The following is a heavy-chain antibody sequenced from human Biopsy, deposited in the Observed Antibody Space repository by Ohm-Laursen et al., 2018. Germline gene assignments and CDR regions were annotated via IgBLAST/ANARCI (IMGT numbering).Heavy chain of an antibody. CDR2: IIPMFGTA. D-gene: IGHD1-26*01. J-gene: IGHJ4*02. CDR1: GGTFINYA. CDR3: ARGPHSGSHSCFDY. Sequence: SSVKVSCKASGGTFINYAISWVRQAPGQGLEWMGGIIPMFGTANYAQMFQGRVTISADESTSTSYTELGSLTTEDTAIYYCARGPHSGSHSCFDYWGRGTLVTVSS. V-gene: IGHV1-69*01.